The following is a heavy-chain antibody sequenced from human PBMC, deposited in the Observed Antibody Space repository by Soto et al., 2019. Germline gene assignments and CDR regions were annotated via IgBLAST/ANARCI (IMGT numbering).Heavy chain of an antibody. Sequence: PSETLSLTCTVSGGSISSYYWSWIRQPPGKGLEWIGYIYYSGSTNYNPSLKSRVTISVDTSKHQFSLKLSSVTAADTAVYYCARQRYFSGGSCYSDDYYYYYYMDVWGKGTTVTVSS. D-gene: IGHD2-15*01. J-gene: IGHJ6*03. V-gene: IGHV4-59*08. CDR2: IYYSGST. CDR1: GGSISSYY. CDR3: ARQRYFSGGSCYSDDYYYYYYMDV.